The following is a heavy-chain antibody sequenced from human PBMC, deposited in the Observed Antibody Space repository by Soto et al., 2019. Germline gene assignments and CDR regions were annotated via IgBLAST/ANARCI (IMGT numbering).Heavy chain of an antibody. D-gene: IGHD3-9*01. V-gene: IGHV3-23*01. CDR1: GFTFSDYV. CDR2: IIGGAGST. J-gene: IGHJ4*02. Sequence: EVQLLESGGILVQPGESLRLSCAASGFTFSDYVMAWIRQAPGKGLEWLSGIIGGAGSTYYADSVKGRFTISRDNSKSTLYLQLNSLRVEDSAFYYCAKTPVMLAGSSWRGSRYFEHWGQGTLVTVSS. CDR3: AKTPVMLAGSSWRGSRYFEH.